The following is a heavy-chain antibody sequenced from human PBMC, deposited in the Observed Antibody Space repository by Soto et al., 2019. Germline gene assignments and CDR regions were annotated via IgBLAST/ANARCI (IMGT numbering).Heavy chain of an antibody. V-gene: IGHV4-34*01. CDR3: VAVAGYYYYYGMDV. Sequence: QVQLQQWGAGLLKPSETLSLTCAVYGGSFSGYYWSWIRQPPGKGLEWIGEINHSGSTNYNPSLKSLVAISVDTSNNQFSLQLISVTAADTAVYYCVAVAGYYYYYGMDVWGQGTTVTVSS. D-gene: IGHD6-19*01. CDR1: GGSFSGYY. J-gene: IGHJ6*02. CDR2: INHSGST.